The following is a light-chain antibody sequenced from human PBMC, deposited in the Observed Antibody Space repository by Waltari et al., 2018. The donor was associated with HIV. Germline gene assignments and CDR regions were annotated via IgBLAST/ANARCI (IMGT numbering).Light chain of an antibody. CDR3: SSYTSGTTWV. CDR2: EVS. Sequence: QSALTQPASVSGSPGQSITISCTGTSSDIGGYNYVSWHQHHPGRAPKLIIFEVSNRPSGVSTLFSGSKSGNTASLISSGLLAEDDADYYCSSYTSGTTWVFGGGTKLTVL. V-gene: IGLV2-14*01. J-gene: IGLJ3*02. CDR1: SSDIGGYNY.